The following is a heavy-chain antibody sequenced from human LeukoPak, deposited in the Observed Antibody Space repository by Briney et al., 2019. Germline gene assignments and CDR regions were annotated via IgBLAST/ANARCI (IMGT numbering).Heavy chain of an antibody. Sequence: SVKVSCKASGGTFSSYAISWVRQAPGQGLEWMGGIIPIFGTANYAQKFQGRVTITADKSTSTAYMELSSLRSEDTAVYYCATSLNNWGNAFDIWGQGTMVTVSS. CDR2: IIPIFGTA. V-gene: IGHV1-69*06. CDR1: GGTFSSYA. CDR3: ATSLNNWGNAFDI. D-gene: IGHD7-27*01. J-gene: IGHJ3*02.